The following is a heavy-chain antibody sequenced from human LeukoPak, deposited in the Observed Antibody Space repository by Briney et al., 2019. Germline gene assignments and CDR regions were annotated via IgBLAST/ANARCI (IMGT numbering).Heavy chain of an antibody. Sequence: ASVKVSCKASGYTFTSYGISWVRQAPGQGLEWMGWISAYNGNTNYAQKLQGRVTMTTDTSTSTAYMELRSLRSDDTVVYYCARVGYDSSGYYFPPFDYWGQGTLVTVSS. J-gene: IGHJ4*02. CDR1: GYTFTSYG. D-gene: IGHD3-22*01. CDR2: ISAYNGNT. CDR3: ARVGYDSSGYYFPPFDY. V-gene: IGHV1-18*01.